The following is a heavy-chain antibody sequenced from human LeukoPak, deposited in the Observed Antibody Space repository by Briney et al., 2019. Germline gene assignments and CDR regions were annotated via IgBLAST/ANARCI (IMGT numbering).Heavy chain of an antibody. CDR3: ARADVSGSYFEFDY. CDR1: GFTFSNYA. J-gene: IGHJ4*02. CDR2: INLDASVT. Sequence: GGSLRLSCAASGFTFSNYAMSWVRQAPGKGLVWVSRINLDASVTTYADSVKGRFTISRDNAKNTLYLQMSSLRGDDTAVYYCARADVSGSYFEFDYRGQGTLVTVSS. V-gene: IGHV3-74*01. D-gene: IGHD1-26*01.